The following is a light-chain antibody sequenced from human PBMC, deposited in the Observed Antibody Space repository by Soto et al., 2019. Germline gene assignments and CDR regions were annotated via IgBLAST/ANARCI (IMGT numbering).Light chain of an antibody. J-gene: IGKJ1*01. V-gene: IGKV3-20*01. CDR3: QHYDNSVWT. CDR2: AAS. Sequence: EIVLTQSPGTLSLSPGEGATVSCRASQSVSGTNLAWYQQRPGQAPRLLIYAASSRAAGIPDRFSGSGSGTDFSLTISRLEPEDFAVYYCQHYDNSVWTFGQGTQVEVK. CDR1: QSVSGTN.